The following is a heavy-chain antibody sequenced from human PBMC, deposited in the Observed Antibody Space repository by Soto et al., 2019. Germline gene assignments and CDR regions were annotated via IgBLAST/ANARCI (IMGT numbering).Heavy chain of an antibody. D-gene: IGHD3-22*01. CDR1: GFTFSDYY. CDR3: ARDIRYYDSSGSV. Sequence: GSLRLSCAASGFTFSDYYMSWIRQAPGKGLEWVSYISNGGTTIYYADSVKGRFTISRDSAKNSLYLQMNSLRAEDTAVYYCARDIRYYDSSGSVWGQGTTVTVSS. CDR2: ISNGGTTI. J-gene: IGHJ6*02. V-gene: IGHV3-11*01.